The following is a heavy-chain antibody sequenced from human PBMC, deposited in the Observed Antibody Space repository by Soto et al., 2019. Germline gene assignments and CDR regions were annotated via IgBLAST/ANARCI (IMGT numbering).Heavy chain of an antibody. CDR3: ARDCSSTSCYAYP. CDR2: IIPILGIA. CDR1: GGTFSSYT. Sequence: QVQLVQSGAEVKKPGSSVKVSCKASGGTFSSYTISWVRQAPGQGLEWMGRIIPILGIANYAQKFQGRVTIAADTYTSTAYMEPSSLRSEHTAVYYCARDCSSTSCYAYPWGQGTLVTVSS. V-gene: IGHV1-69*08. J-gene: IGHJ5*02. D-gene: IGHD2-2*01.